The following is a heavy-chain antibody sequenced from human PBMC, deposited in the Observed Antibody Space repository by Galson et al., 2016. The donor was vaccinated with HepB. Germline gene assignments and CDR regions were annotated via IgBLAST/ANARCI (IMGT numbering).Heavy chain of an antibody. CDR3: VRDDLRLSSRPDY. D-gene: IGHD6-6*01. Sequence: SVKVSCKASGYNFISYGISWVRQAPGQGLEWMAWISAYDGNTNYAKKFQGRVTLTTDTSTSTTYMELRSLRSDDRAVYYCVRDDLRLSSRPDYWGQGTLVTVSS. CDR2: ISAYDGNT. V-gene: IGHV1-18*01. J-gene: IGHJ4*02. CDR1: GYNFISYG.